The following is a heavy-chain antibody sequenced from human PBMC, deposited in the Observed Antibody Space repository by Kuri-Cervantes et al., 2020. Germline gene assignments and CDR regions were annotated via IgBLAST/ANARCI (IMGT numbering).Heavy chain of an antibody. CDR3: ARGSGYNYYYYYGMDV. Sequence: ESLKISCAVYGGSFSGYYWNWIRQPPGKGLEWIGEINHSGSTNYNPFLKSRVTISIDTSKNQFSLKLSSVTAADTAVYYCARGSGYNYYYYYGMDVWGQGTTVTVSS. CDR1: GGSFSGYY. J-gene: IGHJ6*02. V-gene: IGHV4-34*01. D-gene: IGHD5-24*01. CDR2: INHSGST.